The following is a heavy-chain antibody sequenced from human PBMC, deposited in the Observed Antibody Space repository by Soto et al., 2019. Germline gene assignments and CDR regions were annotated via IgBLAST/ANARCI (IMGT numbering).Heavy chain of an antibody. V-gene: IGHV3-48*03. CDR1: GFSFSSFA. J-gene: IGHJ4*02. CDR3: ARENSVQAWLHHFDH. CDR2: ISDDGASI. D-gene: IGHD5-18*01. Sequence: SGGSLRLSCEASGFSFSSFAMNWVRQAPGRGLEWVSYISDDGASIYYADSLKGRFTISRDNAKNSLSLQMNNLRAEDTAVYYCARENSVQAWLHHFDHWGLGTLVTVS.